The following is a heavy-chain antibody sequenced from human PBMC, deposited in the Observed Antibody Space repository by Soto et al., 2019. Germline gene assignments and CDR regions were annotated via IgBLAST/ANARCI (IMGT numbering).Heavy chain of an antibody. CDR1: GGTFSSYS. J-gene: IGHJ4*02. Sequence: QVQLVQSGAEVKKPGSSVKVSCKASGGTFSSYSINWVRQAPGQGLEWMGEIIPIVGTANYAQKFQGRVTITADEYTSTAYMELSSLRSEDTAVYYCARDGGRHSGGIDYWGQGTLVTVSS. V-gene: IGHV1-69*01. CDR3: ARDGGRHSGGIDY. CDR2: IIPIVGTA. D-gene: IGHD1-26*01.